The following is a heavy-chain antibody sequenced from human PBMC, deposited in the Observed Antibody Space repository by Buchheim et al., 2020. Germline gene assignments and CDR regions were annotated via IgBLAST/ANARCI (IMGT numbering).Heavy chain of an antibody. CDR1: GFTFSSYA. Sequence: QVQLVESGEGVVQPGRSLRLSCAASGFTFSSYAMHWVRQAPGKGLEWVAVISYDGSNKYYADSVKGRFTISRDNSKNTLYLQMNSLRAEDTAVYYCARVWAYSGSYYGLFDYWGQGTL. CDR2: ISYDGSNK. CDR3: ARVWAYSGSYYGLFDY. D-gene: IGHD1-26*01. J-gene: IGHJ4*02. V-gene: IGHV3-30*04.